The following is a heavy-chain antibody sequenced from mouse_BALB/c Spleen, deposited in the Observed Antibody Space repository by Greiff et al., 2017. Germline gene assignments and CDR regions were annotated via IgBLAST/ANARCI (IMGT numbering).Heavy chain of an antibody. D-gene: IGHD2-4*01. Sequence: QVQLQQPGAELVRPGASVKLSCKASGYTFTSYWINWVKQRPGQGLEWIGNIYPSDSYTNYTQKFKDKATLTVDKSSSTAYMQLSSPTSEDSAVYYCRREEVYYDYDDDYYDAMDYWGQGTTVTVSS. V-gene: IGHV1-69*02. J-gene: IGHJ4*01. CDR2: IYPSDSYT. CDR3: RREEVYYDYDDDYYDAMDY. CDR1: GYTFTSYW.